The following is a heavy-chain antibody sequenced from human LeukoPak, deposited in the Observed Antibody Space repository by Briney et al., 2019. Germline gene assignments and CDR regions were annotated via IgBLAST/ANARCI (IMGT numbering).Heavy chain of an antibody. CDR1: GFTFSSYS. V-gene: IGHV3-23*01. J-gene: IGHJ6*02. CDR3: ARDDPRYYGMDV. CDR2: ISGSGGST. Sequence: GGSLRLSCAASGFTFSSYSMNWVRQAPGKGLEWVSAISGSGGSTYYADSVKGRFTISRDNSKNTLYLQMNSLRAEDTAVYYCARDDPRYYGMDVWGQGTTVTVSS.